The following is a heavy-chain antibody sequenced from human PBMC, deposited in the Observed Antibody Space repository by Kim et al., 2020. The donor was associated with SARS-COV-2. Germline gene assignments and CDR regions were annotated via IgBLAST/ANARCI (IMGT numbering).Heavy chain of an antibody. V-gene: IGHV4-59*01. D-gene: IGHD2-15*01. J-gene: IGHJ3*02. Sequence: SETLSLTCTVSGGSISSYSWSWIRQPPGKGLEWIGYIYYSGSTKYNPSLKSRVTISVDTSKNQFSLKLSSVTTADTAVYYCARDRVGNIGFDIWGQGTMV. CDR1: GGSISSYS. CDR2: IYYSGST. CDR3: ARDRVGNIGFDI.